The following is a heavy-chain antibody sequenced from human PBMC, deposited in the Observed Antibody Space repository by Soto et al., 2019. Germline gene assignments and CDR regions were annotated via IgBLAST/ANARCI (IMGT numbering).Heavy chain of an antibody. D-gene: IGHD6-19*01. CDR2: ISGSGGST. Sequence: GGSLRLSCAASGFTFSSCAMSWVRQAPGKGLEWVSAISGSGGSTYYADSVKGRFTISRDNSKNTLYLQMNSLRAEDTAVYYCAKDGRAVAGRYYFDYWGQGTLVTVSS. J-gene: IGHJ4*02. CDR1: GFTFSSCA. CDR3: AKDGRAVAGRYYFDY. V-gene: IGHV3-23*01.